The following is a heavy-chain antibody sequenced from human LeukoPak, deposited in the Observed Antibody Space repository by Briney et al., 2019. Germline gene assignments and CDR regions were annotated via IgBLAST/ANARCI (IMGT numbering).Heavy chain of an antibody. CDR1: GFTFSSYG. J-gene: IGHJ6*03. Sequence: GGSLRLSCAASGFTFSSYGMHWVRQAPGKGLEWVAVIWYDGSNKYYADSVKGRFTISRGNSKNTLYLQMNSLRAEDTAVYYCAKQAAMAKGGYYYYYMDVWGKGTTVTVSS. CDR3: AKQAAMAKGGYYYYYMDV. V-gene: IGHV3-33*06. D-gene: IGHD5-18*01. CDR2: IWYDGSNK.